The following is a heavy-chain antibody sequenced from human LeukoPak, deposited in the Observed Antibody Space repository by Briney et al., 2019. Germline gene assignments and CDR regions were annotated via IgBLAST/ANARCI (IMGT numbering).Heavy chain of an antibody. V-gene: IGHV3-21*01. CDR3: ARAYCGGDCYTFDY. J-gene: IGHJ4*02. D-gene: IGHD2-21*02. CDR1: GFTFSSYS. CDR2: ISSSSSYI. Sequence: PGGSLRLSCAASGFTFSSYSMNWVRQAPGKGREWVSSISSSSSYIYYADSVKGRFTISRDNAKNSLYLQMNSLRAEDTAVYYCARAYCGGDCYTFDYWGQGTLVTVSS.